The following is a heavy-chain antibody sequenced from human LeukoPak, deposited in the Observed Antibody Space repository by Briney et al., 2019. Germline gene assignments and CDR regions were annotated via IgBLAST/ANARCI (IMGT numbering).Heavy chain of an antibody. CDR2: INPNSGGT. J-gene: IGHJ5*02. CDR1: GYTFTGYY. V-gene: IGHV1-2*02. Sequence: GASVKVSCKASGYTFTGYYMHWVRQAPGQGLEWMGWINPNSGGTNYAQKFQGRVTMTRDTSISTAYMELSGLRSDDTAVYYCGRDLGGIPGTTLDWFAPGGQGTLVTVS. D-gene: IGHD1-20*01. CDR3: GRDLGGIPGTTLDWFAP.